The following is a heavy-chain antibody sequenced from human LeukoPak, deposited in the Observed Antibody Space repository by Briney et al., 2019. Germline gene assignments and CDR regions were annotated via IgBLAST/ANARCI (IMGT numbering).Heavy chain of an antibody. Sequence: PGGSLRLSCAASGFTLRSYAMSWVRQAPGKGLEWVSAISGSGGSTYYADSVKGRFSIPRDNSKNTLYVQMNSLRAEDPAVYYCAKDAYYDFWSGYPPHYWGQGTLVTVSS. CDR1: GFTLRSYA. J-gene: IGHJ4*02. V-gene: IGHV3-23*01. D-gene: IGHD3-3*01. CDR2: ISGSGGST. CDR3: AKDAYYDFWSGYPPHY.